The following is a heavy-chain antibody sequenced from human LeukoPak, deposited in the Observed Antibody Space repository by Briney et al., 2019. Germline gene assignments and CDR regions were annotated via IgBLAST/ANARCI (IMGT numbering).Heavy chain of an antibody. J-gene: IGHJ4*02. Sequence: PGGSLRLSCAASVFTFRRYNLNWVRQAPARRPEWVSSISSSSSYIYYADSVKGRFTISRDTTKNSLYLQMNSLRAEDTALYYCARGASRADYWGQGTLVTVSS. CDR3: ARGASRADY. CDR1: VFTFRRYN. CDR2: ISSSSSYI. V-gene: IGHV3-21*01.